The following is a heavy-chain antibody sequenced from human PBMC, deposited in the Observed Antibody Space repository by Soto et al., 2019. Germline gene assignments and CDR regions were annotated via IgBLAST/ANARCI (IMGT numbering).Heavy chain of an antibody. CDR1: GYSFTSYW. D-gene: IGHD3-3*01. Sequence: GESLKISCKGSGYSFTSYWIGWVRQMPGKGLEWMGIIYPGDSDTRYSPSFQGQVTISADKSISTAYLQWSSLKASDTAMYYCARQASMIFGVVKDYYYYYGMDVWGQGTTVTVSS. J-gene: IGHJ6*02. CDR3: ARQASMIFGVVKDYYYYYGMDV. CDR2: IYPGDSDT. V-gene: IGHV5-51*01.